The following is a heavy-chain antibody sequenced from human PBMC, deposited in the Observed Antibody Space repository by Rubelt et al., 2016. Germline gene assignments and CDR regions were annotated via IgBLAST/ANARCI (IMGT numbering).Heavy chain of an antibody. D-gene: IGHD3-10*01. Sequence: QVQLVQSGAEVKKPGASVKVSCKASGYTFTSYGISWVRQAPGQGLEWMGWISAYNGNTNYAQKLQGRVTMTTDSSTGTAYMELRSLRSDDTAVYYCARDPLPVRGVIMTPTHWGQGTLVTVSS. J-gene: IGHJ4*02. CDR3: ARDPLPVRGVIMTPTH. CDR1: GYTFTSYG. V-gene: IGHV1-18*01. CDR2: ISAYNGNT.